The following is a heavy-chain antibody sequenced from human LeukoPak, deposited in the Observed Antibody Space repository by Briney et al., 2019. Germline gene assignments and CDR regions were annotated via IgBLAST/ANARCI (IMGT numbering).Heavy chain of an antibody. J-gene: IGHJ3*02. CDR1: GFTVSSNY. V-gene: IGHV3-53*01. CDR2: IYSGGST. Sequence: PGGSLRLSCAASGFTVSSNYMSWVRQAPGKGLEWVSVIYSGGSTYYADSVKGRFTISRDNSKNTLYLQMNSLRAEDTAVYYCARDSHYGSGALRAFDIWGQGTMVTVSS. D-gene: IGHD3-10*01. CDR3: ARDSHYGSGALRAFDI.